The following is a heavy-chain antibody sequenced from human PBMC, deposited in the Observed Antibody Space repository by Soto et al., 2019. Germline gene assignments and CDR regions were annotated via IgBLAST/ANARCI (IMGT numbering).Heavy chain of an antibody. CDR3: VRGYSDYTDYFDY. D-gene: IGHD5-12*01. J-gene: IGHJ4*02. Sequence: QPGGSLRLSCAASGFTFSSFWMSWVRQAPGKGLEWVAIIKQDGSEKYCVDSVKGRFTVSRDNAKKSLYLQMNSLRPEDTAVYYCVRGYSDYTDYFDYWGQGTLVTVSS. V-gene: IGHV3-7*03. CDR1: GFTFSSFW. CDR2: IKQDGSEK.